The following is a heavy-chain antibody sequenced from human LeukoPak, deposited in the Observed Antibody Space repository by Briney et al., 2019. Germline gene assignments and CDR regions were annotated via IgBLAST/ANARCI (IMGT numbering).Heavy chain of an antibody. CDR3: AKGGNRFGGFCFDY. V-gene: IGHV4-31*03. J-gene: IGHJ4*02. Sequence: SETLPLTCTVSADSLSSGGHYWAWIRQFPGKGLESIGFIHHSGRSRHNPSLKDRVAISVDTSRKQFALKLSSVTAADTAMYYCAKGGNRFGGFCFDYWGQGIQVIVSS. D-gene: IGHD3-10*01. CDR1: ADSLSSGGHY. CDR2: IHHSGRS.